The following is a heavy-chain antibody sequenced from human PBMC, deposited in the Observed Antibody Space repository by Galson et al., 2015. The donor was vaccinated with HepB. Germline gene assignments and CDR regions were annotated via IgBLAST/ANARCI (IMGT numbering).Heavy chain of an antibody. CDR2: IKQDGSEK. CDR1: GFTFSSYW. CDR3: ARVSGPGYSYGHGAFDI. D-gene: IGHD5-18*01. V-gene: IGHV3-7*03. Sequence: SLRLSCAASGFTFSSYWMSWVRQAPGKGLEWVANIKQDGSEKYYVDSVKGRFTISRDNAKNSLYLQMNSLRAEDTAVYYCARVSGPGYSYGHGAFDIWGQGTMVTVSS. J-gene: IGHJ3*02.